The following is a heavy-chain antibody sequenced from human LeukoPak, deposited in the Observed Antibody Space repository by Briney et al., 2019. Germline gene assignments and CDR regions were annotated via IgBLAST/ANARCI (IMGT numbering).Heavy chain of an antibody. V-gene: IGHV3-64*01. D-gene: IGHD1-26*01. CDR3: ARVLRGSDGAFDI. CDR1: GFTFSSYA. CDR2: ISSNGGST. J-gene: IGHJ3*02. Sequence: GGSLRLSCAASGFTFSSYAMHWVRQAPGKGLEYVSAISSNGGSTYYANFAKGRFTISRDNSKNTLYLQMGSLRAEDMAVYYCARVLRGSDGAFDIWGQGTMVTVSS.